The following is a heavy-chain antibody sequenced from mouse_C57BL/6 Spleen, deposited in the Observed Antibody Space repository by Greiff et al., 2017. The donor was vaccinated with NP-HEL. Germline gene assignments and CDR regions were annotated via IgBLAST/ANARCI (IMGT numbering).Heavy chain of an antibody. CDR3: AREFLYGNYEYFDV. CDR2: ISDGGSYT. CDR1: GFTFSSYA. J-gene: IGHJ1*03. Sequence: EVQGVESGGGLVKPGGSLKLSCAASGFTFSSYAMSWVRQTPEKRLEWVATISDGGSYTYYPDNVKGRFTISRDNAKNNLYLQMSHLKSEDTAMYYCAREFLYGNYEYFDVWGTGTTVTVSS. D-gene: IGHD2-1*01. V-gene: IGHV5-4*01.